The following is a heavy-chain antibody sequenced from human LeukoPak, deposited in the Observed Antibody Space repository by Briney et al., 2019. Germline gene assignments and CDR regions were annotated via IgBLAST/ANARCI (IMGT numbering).Heavy chain of an antibody. Sequence: GGSLRLSCAASGFTFSSYVMSRVRQAPGKGLEWVSGISNSGGSTYYADSVKGRFTISRDNSKNTLYLQMNSLRAEDTAVYYCARAAYYYDSSGYYYLDYWGQGTLVTVSS. J-gene: IGHJ4*02. CDR1: GFTFSSYV. D-gene: IGHD3-22*01. CDR3: ARAAYYYDSSGYYYLDY. V-gene: IGHV3-23*01. CDR2: ISNSGGST.